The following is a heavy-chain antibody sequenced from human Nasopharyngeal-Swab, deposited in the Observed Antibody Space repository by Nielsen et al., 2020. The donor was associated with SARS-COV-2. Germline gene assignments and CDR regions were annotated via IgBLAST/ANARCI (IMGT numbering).Heavy chain of an antibody. J-gene: IGHJ3*02. V-gene: IGHV3-11*05. CDR3: AKELIVGATRSAFDI. Sequence: GESLKISCAASGFTFSDYYMSWIRQAPGKGLEWVSYISSSSSYTNYADSVKGRFTISRDNSKNTLYLQMNSLRAEDTAVYYCAKELIVGATRSAFDIWGQGTMVTVSS. D-gene: IGHD1-26*01. CDR1: GFTFSDYY. CDR2: ISSSSSYT.